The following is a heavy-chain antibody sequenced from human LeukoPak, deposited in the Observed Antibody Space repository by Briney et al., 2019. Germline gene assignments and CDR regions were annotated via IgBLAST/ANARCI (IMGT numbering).Heavy chain of an antibody. Sequence: PGASVKVSCKASGYTITGYYMHWVRQAPGQGLEWMGRINPNSGGTNSAQKFQGRITMTRDTSISTAYLELSNLRSDDTAAYYCVRGYSYGFYFDYWGQGSLVTVSS. V-gene: IGHV1-2*06. D-gene: IGHD5-18*01. CDR3: VRGYSYGFYFDY. J-gene: IGHJ4*02. CDR2: INPNSGGT. CDR1: GYTITGYY.